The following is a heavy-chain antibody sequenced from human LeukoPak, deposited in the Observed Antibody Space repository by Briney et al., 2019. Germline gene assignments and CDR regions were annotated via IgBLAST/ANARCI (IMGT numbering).Heavy chain of an antibody. Sequence: PGGSLRLSCAASGFTVSSNYMSWVRQAPGRGLEWVSAIGGPGYSTHYADSVKGRFTISRDNSKNTLYLQMNSLRAEDTAVYYCARVRHGGNSIPHYFDYWGQGTLVTVSS. D-gene: IGHD4-23*01. CDR1: GFTVSSNY. CDR3: ARVRHGGNSIPHYFDY. V-gene: IGHV3-66*03. CDR2: IGGPGYST. J-gene: IGHJ4*02.